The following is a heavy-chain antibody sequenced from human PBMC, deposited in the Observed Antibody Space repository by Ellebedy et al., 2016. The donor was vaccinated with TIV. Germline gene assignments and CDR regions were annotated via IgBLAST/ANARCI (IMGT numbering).Heavy chain of an antibody. J-gene: IGHJ1*01. V-gene: IGHV1-2*06. D-gene: IGHD6-19*01. CDR1: GYTFTGYY. CDR3: APGDSSGWYGYFQH. Sequence: ASVKVSCXASGYTFTGYYMHWVRQAPGQGLEWMGRINPNSGGTNYAQKFQGRVTMTRDTSISTAYMELSRLRSDDTAVYYCAPGDSSGWYGYFQHWGQGTLVTVSS. CDR2: INPNSGGT.